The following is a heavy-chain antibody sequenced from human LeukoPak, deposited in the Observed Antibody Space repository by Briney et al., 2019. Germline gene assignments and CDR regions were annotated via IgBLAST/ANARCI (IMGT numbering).Heavy chain of an antibody. J-gene: IGHJ4*02. D-gene: IGHD1-26*01. CDR3: ARGGWEPYFDY. CDR1: GFTVGDNY. Sequence: GGSLRLSCAASGFTVGDNYMTWVRQAPGKGLEWVSLIYSGGTTEYADSVKGRFSISRDISKNSLYLQMNSLRAEDTAVYYCARGGWEPYFDYWGQGTLVTVSS. CDR2: IYSGGTT. V-gene: IGHV3-53*01.